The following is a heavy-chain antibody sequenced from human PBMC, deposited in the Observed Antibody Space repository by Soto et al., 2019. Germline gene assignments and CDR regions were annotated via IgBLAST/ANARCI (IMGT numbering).Heavy chain of an antibody. J-gene: IGHJ4*02. V-gene: IGHV1-69*01. CDR3: ARDGGRHSGGIDY. D-gene: IGHD1-26*01. CDR2: IIPIFGTA. CDR1: GGTFSSYS. Sequence: QVQLVQSGAEVKKPGSSGKVSCKASGGTFSSYSINWVRQAPGQGLEWMGEIIPIFGTAKYAQKFQGIVTITADESTSTAYMELSSLRSEDTAVYYCARDGGRHSGGIDYWGQGTLVTVSS.